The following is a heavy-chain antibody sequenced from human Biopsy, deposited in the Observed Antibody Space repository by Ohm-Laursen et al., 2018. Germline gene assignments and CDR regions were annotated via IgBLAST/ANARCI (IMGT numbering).Heavy chain of an antibody. CDR2: IWYDGTDK. CDR3: ARPTNARAGGAPFDI. CDR1: GFTFSGYG. Sequence: SLRLSCAASGFTFSGYGMHWVRQAPGKGLEWVAVIWYDGTDKFYADSVKGRFTISRDNSKNTLYLQMNSLRAEDTAMYYCARPTNARAGGAPFDIWGQGTMVTVSS. V-gene: IGHV3-33*01. D-gene: IGHD1-1*01. J-gene: IGHJ3*02.